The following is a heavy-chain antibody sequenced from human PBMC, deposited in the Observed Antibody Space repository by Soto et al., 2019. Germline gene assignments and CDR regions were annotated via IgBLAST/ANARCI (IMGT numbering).Heavy chain of an antibody. V-gene: IGHV1-2*02. D-gene: IGHD4-17*01. CDR3: AADSKGDYYYYYYYGMDV. CDR2: INPNSGGT. J-gene: IGHJ6*02. Sequence: AYVKGYFKAAGYTITGYYMHWVRQKTEQGLEWMGWINPNSGGTNYAQKFQGRVTMTRDTSISTAYMELSRLRSEDTAVYYCAADSKGDYYYYYYYGMDVWGQGTTVTVS. CDR1: GYTITGYY.